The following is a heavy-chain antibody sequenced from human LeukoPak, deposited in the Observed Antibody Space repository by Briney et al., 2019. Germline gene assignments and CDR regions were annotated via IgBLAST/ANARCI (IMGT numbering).Heavy chain of an antibody. CDR1: GFTFSSYA. CDR2: LSGSGGST. J-gene: IGHJ4*02. Sequence: GGSLRLCCAASGFTFSSYAMSWVRQAPVKCLVWVSSLSGSGGSTYYADSVKGRFTISRDNSTNTLYLQMNSLRAEDTALYYCAKSNDSIGYYYLLLDYWGQGTLVTVSS. D-gene: IGHD3-22*01. CDR3: AKSNDSIGYYYLLLDY. V-gene: IGHV3-23*01.